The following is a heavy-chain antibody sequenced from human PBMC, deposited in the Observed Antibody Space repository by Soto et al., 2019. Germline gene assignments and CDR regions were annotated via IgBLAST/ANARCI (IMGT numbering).Heavy chain of an antibody. Sequence: SETLSLTCTVSGGPISSSSYYWGWIRQPPGKGLEWIGSIYYSGSTYYNPSLKSRVTISVDTSKNQFSLKLSSVTAADTAVYYCARSPGYGDYWDGRWFDPWGQGTLVTVSS. CDR2: IYYSGST. D-gene: IGHD4-17*01. V-gene: IGHV4-39*01. CDR3: ARSPGYGDYWDGRWFDP. CDR1: GGPISSSSYY. J-gene: IGHJ5*02.